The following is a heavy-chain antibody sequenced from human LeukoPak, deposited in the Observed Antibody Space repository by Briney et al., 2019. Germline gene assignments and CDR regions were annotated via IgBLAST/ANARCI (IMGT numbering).Heavy chain of an antibody. Sequence: GGSLRLSCAASGFTFGSYEMIWVRQAPGKGLEWLSYISSSGSTMYYADSVKGRFTISRDNAKNSLYLQMSSLRAEDTTVYFCARKLVHYFDYWGQGTLVTVSS. J-gene: IGHJ4*02. CDR1: GFTFGSYE. CDR3: ARKLVHYFDY. D-gene: IGHD6-6*01. V-gene: IGHV3-48*03. CDR2: ISSSGSTM.